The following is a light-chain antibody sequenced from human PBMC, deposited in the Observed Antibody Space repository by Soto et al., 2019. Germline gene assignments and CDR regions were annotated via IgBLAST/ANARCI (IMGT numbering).Light chain of an antibody. CDR3: QQSYSTPT. J-gene: IGKJ5*01. V-gene: IGKV1-39*01. Sequence: DIQMTQSPSSLSASVGDRVTITCRAGQTISNYLNWYQHKPGKAPKLLIYAASTLQSGVPPRFSGGGSGTDFTLTISSLQPEDFATYFCQQSYSTPTFGQGTRLEIK. CDR2: AAS. CDR1: QTISNY.